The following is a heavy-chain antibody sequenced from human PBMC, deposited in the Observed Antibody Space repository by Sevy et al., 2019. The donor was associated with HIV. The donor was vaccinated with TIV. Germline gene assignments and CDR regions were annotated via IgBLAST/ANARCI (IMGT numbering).Heavy chain of an antibody. CDR2: IYYSGNT. V-gene: IGHV4-39*01. D-gene: IGHD3-3*01. Sequence: SETLSRTCTVSGDSISSSTYHWGWIRQSPGKGLEWIGNIYYSGNTNYNPSLTSRATISVDTSKNQFSLNLTSVTAADPAVYYCARVVDFWSGYLDYWGQGTLVTVSS. CDR3: ARVVDFWSGYLDY. CDR1: GDSISSSTYH. J-gene: IGHJ4*01.